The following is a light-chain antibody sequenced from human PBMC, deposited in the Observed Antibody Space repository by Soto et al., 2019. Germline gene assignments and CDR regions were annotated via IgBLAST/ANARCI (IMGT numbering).Light chain of an antibody. CDR2: FGS. CDR1: QSLLYNNTYNY. Sequence: GMTQSPLTLPVTPGEPASISCRSSQSLLYNNTYNYLDWYVQKPGQSPQLLIYFGSNRAPGVPDRFSGSGSGTDFTLKINRVEAEDVGTYYCMQALQSLTFGQGTRLEIQ. V-gene: IGKV2-28*01. CDR3: MQALQSLT. J-gene: IGKJ5*01.